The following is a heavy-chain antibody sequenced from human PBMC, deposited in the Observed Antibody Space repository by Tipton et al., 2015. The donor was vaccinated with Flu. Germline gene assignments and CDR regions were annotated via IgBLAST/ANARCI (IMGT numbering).Heavy chain of an antibody. CDR1: GGSFSGYY. D-gene: IGHD3-10*01. V-gene: IGHV4-34*01. J-gene: IGHJ3*02. Sequence: TLSLTCAVYGGSFSGYYWSRIRQPPGKGLEWIGEINHSGSTNYNPSLKSRVTISVDTSKNQFSLKLSSVTAADTAVYYCARVMVRGVIPDAFDIWGQGTMVTVSS. CDR3: ARVMVRGVIPDAFDI. CDR2: INHSGST.